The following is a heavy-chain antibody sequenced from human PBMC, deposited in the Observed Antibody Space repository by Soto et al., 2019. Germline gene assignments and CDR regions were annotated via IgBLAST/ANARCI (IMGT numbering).Heavy chain of an antibody. CDR2: IYYSGST. J-gene: IGHJ4*02. D-gene: IGHD5-18*01. CDR3: ARARYSYGHVGVDY. CDR1: GGSISSYY. Sequence: QVQLHESGPGLVKPSETLSLTCTVSGGSISSYYWSWIRQPPGKGLEWIGYIYYSGSTNYNPSLKSRVTISVDTSKNQFSLKLSSVTAADTAVYYCARARYSYGHVGVDYWGQGTLVTVSS. V-gene: IGHV4-59*01.